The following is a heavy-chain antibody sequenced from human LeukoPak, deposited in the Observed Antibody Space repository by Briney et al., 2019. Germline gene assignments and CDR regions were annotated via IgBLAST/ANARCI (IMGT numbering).Heavy chain of an antibody. Sequence: GGSLRLSCAASGFTFSSYSMIWVRQAPGKGLEWVSSISSSSSYIYYADSVKGRFTISRDNAKNSLYLQMNSLRAEDTAVYYCARVGGRYSPLGYWGQGTLVTVSS. V-gene: IGHV3-21*01. CDR1: GFTFSSYS. CDR3: ARVGGRYSPLGY. D-gene: IGHD3-16*02. J-gene: IGHJ4*02. CDR2: ISSSSSYI.